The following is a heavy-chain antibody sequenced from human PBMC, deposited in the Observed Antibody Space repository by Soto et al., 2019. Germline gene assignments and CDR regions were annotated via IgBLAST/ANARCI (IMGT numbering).Heavy chain of an antibody. CDR2: ISYDGSNK. J-gene: IGHJ6*03. D-gene: IGHD2-15*01. CDR3: AKDPRYCSGGSCYSEYYYYYYMDV. V-gene: IGHV3-30*18. Sequence: VQLVESGGGVVQPGRSLRLSCAASGFTFSSYGMHWVRQAPGKGLEWVAVISYDGSNKYYADSVKGRFTISRDNSKNTLYLQMNSLRAEDTAVYYCAKDPRYCSGGSCYSEYYYYYYMDVWGKGTTVTVSS. CDR1: GFTFSSYG.